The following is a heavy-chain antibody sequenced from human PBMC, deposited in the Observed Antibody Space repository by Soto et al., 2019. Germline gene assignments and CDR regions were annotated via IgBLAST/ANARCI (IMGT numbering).Heavy chain of an antibody. V-gene: IGHV4-59*03. D-gene: IGHD2-15*01. CDR2: IYYSGST. CDR3: AKSPAIDILGP. J-gene: IGHJ5*02. Sequence: PSETLSLTCPVSGGSISSYYWRWIRQSPGKGLEWIGYIYYSGSTNYNPTLKSRVTISVSTSKTKAALKLSSVTAAATAVYYCAKSPAIDILGPRGQANQVNDSS. CDR1: GGSISSYY.